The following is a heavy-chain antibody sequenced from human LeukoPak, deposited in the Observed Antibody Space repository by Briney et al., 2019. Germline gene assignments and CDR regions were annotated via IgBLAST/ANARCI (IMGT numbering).Heavy chain of an antibody. CDR2: INPNSGGT. CDR1: GYTFTGYY. V-gene: IGHV1-2*02. J-gene: IGHJ3*02. Sequence: ASVKVSCKASGYTFTGYYMHWVRQAPGQGLEWMGWINPNSGGTNYAQKFQGRVTMTRDTSISTAYMELSRLRSDDTAVYYCARDPGFKLRFLEWSPISYAFDIRGQGTMVTVSS. D-gene: IGHD3-3*01. CDR3: ARDPGFKLRFLEWSPISYAFDI.